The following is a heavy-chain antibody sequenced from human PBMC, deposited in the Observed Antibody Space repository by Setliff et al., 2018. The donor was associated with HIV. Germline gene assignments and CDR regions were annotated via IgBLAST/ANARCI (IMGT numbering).Heavy chain of an antibody. CDR3: VTGSAARPFDY. V-gene: IGHV1-3*04. Sequence: GASVKVSCKASGYTFNSYAMHWVRQAPGQRPEWMGWINTGNGNTRHSQKFQGRVTMTEDTSTDTAYMELSSLRSEDTAVYYYVTGSAARPFDYWGQGTLVTVSS. D-gene: IGHD6-6*01. J-gene: IGHJ4*02. CDR1: GYTFNSYA. CDR2: INTGNGNT.